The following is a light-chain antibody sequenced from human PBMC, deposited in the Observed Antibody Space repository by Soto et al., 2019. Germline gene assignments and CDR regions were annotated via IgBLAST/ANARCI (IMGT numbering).Light chain of an antibody. V-gene: IGLV2-14*01. CDR3: ISYTSSSTPWV. J-gene: IGLJ2*01. Sequence: QSALTQPASVSGSPGQSITISCTGTSSDVGGYNYVSWYQQHPGKAPKLIIYEVSNRPSGVSNRFSGSKSGNTASLTISGLQAVDEADYYCISYTSSSTPWVFGGGTKLTVL. CDR1: SSDVGGYNY. CDR2: EVS.